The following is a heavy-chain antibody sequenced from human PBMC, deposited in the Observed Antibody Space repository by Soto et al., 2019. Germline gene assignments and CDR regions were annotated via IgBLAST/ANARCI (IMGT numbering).Heavy chain of an antibody. Sequence: QVQLVQSGAEVKKPGSSVKVSCTASGGTFSSYAISWVRQAHGQVLELMGGIIPIFGTANSAQKVQGRVTITADESKSTAYMELSSLRSEDTAVYYCASEPRCLRFSYYYGMDVWGQGTTVTVSS. D-gene: IGHD5-12*01. CDR2: IIPIFGTA. CDR3: ASEPRCLRFSYYYGMDV. CDR1: GGTFSSYA. J-gene: IGHJ6*02. V-gene: IGHV1-69*12.